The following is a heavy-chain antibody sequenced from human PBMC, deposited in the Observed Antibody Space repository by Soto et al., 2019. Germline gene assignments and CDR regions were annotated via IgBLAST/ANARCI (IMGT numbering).Heavy chain of an antibody. D-gene: IGHD6-6*01. CDR1: GFTFSSYA. Sequence: EVHLLESGGGLVQPGGSLRLSCAASGFTFSSYAMSWVRQAPGKGLEWVSAISGSGGSTYYADSVKGRFTISRDNSKNTLYLKMNSVREEDTAVYYCATRRIADRQDYYYGMDVGGKGTTVTVSS. V-gene: IGHV3-23*01. J-gene: IGHJ6*04. CDR2: ISGSGGST. CDR3: ATRRIADRQDYYYGMDV.